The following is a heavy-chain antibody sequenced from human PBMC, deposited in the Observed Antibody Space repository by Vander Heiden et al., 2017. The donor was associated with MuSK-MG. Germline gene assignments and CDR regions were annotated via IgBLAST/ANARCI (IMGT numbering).Heavy chain of an antibody. D-gene: IGHD6-13*01. CDR1: GFTFNSHG. Sequence: GVVQPGGSLRLSCAASGFTFNSHGMHWVRQAPGRGLEWVAVISYDGANKYYADSVQGRFSISRDNSKNMLFLQMDTLGSDDTAIYYCSRDRGYSSTWSYYYYGGDVWGQGTTVTVAS. CDR3: SRDRGYSSTWSYYYYGGDV. CDR2: ISYDGANK. V-gene: IGHV3-30*03. J-gene: IGHJ6*02.